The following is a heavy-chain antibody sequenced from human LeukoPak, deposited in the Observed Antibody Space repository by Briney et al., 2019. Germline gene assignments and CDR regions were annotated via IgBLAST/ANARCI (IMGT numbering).Heavy chain of an antibody. D-gene: IGHD3-22*01. CDR1: GYTFTGYY. CDR3: ARASALPMYYYDSSGYPGDY. CDR2: INPNSGGT. V-gene: IGHV1-2*02. J-gene: IGHJ4*02. Sequence: ASVKVSCKASGYTFTGYYMHWVRQAPGQGLEWMGWINPNSGGTNYAQKFQGRVTMTRDTSISTAYMELSRLRSDDMAVYYCARASALPMYYYDSSGYPGDYWGQGTLVTVSS.